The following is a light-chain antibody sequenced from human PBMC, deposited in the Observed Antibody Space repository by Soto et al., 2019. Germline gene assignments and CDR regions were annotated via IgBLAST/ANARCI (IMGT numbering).Light chain of an antibody. CDR1: QSVSSY. CDR2: DAS. CDR3: QQRSNWPPVFT. J-gene: IGKJ3*01. Sequence: EIVLTQSPATLSLSPVERATLSCRASQSVSSYLAWYQQKPGQAPRLLIYDASSRATGIPARFSGSGSGTDFTLTISSLEPEDFAVYYCQQRSNWPPVFTFVPGTKVDIK. V-gene: IGKV3-11*01.